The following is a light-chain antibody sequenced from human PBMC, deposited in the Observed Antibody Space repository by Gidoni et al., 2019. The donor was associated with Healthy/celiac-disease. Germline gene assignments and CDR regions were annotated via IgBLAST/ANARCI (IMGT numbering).Light chain of an antibody. J-gene: IGLJ2*01. CDR3: QVWDSSSDHVV. Sequence: SYVLTQPPSVSVAPGPTARIACGGNNIGSKSVHWYQQKPGQAPVLVVYDDSDRPSGIPERFSGSNSGKTATLTISRGEAGDEADYYCQVWDSSSDHVVVGGGTKLTVL. V-gene: IGLV3-21*02. CDR1: NIGSKS. CDR2: DDS.